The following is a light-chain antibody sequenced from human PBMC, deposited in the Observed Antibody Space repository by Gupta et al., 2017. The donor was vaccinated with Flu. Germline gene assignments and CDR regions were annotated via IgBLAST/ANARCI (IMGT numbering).Light chain of an antibody. J-gene: IGLJ2*01. Sequence: SVTISCTGSSSDVADNKYVSWYQQHPGKAPRLMIFEVNRRPSGVPDRFSGSKSGNTASLTVSGLRAEDDADYFCSSYTGGDTVLFGGGTNLTVL. CDR1: SSDVADNKY. CDR2: EVN. CDR3: SSYTGGDTVL. V-gene: IGLV2-8*01.